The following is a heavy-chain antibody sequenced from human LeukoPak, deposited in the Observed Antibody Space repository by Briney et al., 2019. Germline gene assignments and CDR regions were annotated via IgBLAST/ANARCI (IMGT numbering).Heavy chain of an antibody. D-gene: IGHD6-13*01. CDR3: ARGESYSSSWYDFDY. CDR1: GSSISSYY. V-gene: IGHV4-4*07. CDR2: IYTSGST. J-gene: IGHJ4*02. Sequence: SETLSLTCTVSGSSISSYYWSWIRQPAGKGLEWIGRIYTSGSTNYNPSLKSRVTMSVDTSKNQFSLKLSSVTAADTAVYYCARGESYSSSWYDFDYWGQGTLVTVSS.